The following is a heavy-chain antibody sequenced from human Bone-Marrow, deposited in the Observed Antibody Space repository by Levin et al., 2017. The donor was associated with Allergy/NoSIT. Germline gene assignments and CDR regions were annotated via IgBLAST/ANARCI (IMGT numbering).Heavy chain of an antibody. CDR1: GFTFNNYW. V-gene: IGHV3-7*01. Sequence: GGSLRLSCAAFGFTFNNYWMRWVRQTPGKGLESVANIKNDGSETYYVDSVKRRFTISRDNAKNSLHLQMNSLRAEDTAVYYCATAVRGIPFDYWGQGTLVTVSS. J-gene: IGHJ4*02. CDR3: ATAVRGIPFDY. D-gene: IGHD2-21*01. CDR2: IKNDGSET.